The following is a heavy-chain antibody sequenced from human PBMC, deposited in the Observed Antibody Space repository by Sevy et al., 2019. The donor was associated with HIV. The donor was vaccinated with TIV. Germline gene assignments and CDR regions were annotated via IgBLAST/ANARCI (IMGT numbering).Heavy chain of an antibody. CDR1: GISFSSYE. V-gene: IGHV3-48*03. CDR2: ISSSGSTI. D-gene: IGHD1-26*01. J-gene: IGHJ6*02. Sequence: GGSLRLSCAASGISFSSYEMNWVRQAPRKGLEWVSYISSSGSTIYYADSVKGRFTVSRDNAKNSQFLQMNSLRAEDTGVYYCAREGSSHSMDVWGQGTTVTVSS. CDR3: AREGSSHSMDV.